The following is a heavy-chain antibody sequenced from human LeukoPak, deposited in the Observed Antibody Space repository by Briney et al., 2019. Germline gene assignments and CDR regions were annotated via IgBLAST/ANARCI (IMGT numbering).Heavy chain of an antibody. D-gene: IGHD6-6*01. CDR2: IYYSGST. Sequence: PSETLSLTCTVSADSISSGDYYWSWIRQPPGKGLEWIGYIYYSGSTYYNPSLQSRVTISVDTSKNQFSLKLGSVTAADTAVYYCARYSSSSRSPRWFDPWGQGILVTVSS. J-gene: IGHJ5*02. CDR1: ADSISSGDYY. CDR3: ARYSSSSRSPRWFDP. V-gene: IGHV4-30-4*01.